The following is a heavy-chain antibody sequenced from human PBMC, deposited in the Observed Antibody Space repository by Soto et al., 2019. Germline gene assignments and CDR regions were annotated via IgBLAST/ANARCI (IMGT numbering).Heavy chain of an antibody. CDR3: ASAHCTNGVCPTRPSYCYYYGMDV. CDR2: IIPIFGTA. J-gene: IGHJ6*02. CDR1: GGTFSSYA. D-gene: IGHD2-8*01. V-gene: IGHV1-69*13. Sequence: GASVKVSCKASGGTFSSYAISWVRQAPGQGLEWMGGIIPIFGTANYAQKFQGRVTITADESTSTAYMELSSLRSEDTAVYYCASAHCTNGVCPTRPSYCYYYGMDVWGQGTTVTVSS.